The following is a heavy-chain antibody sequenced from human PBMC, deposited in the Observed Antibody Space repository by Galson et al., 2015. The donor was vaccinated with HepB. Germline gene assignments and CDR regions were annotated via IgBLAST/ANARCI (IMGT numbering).Heavy chain of an antibody. CDR1: GGSINTSSYY. CDR3: ARLSRSRGTGPTSDY. Sequence: ETLSLTYTVSGGSINTSSYYWGWIRQPPGKGLEWIGSIYYNGSTDYNPSLKSRVTKSVDTSKNQYSLKLSSVTAADTAIYYCARLSRSRGTGPTSDYWGQGTLVTVSS. J-gene: IGHJ4*02. D-gene: IGHD3-16*01. CDR2: IYYNGST. V-gene: IGHV4-39*01.